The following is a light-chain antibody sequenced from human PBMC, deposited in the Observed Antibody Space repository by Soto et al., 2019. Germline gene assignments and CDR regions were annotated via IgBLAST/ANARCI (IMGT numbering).Light chain of an antibody. J-gene: IGLJ3*02. CDR2: STN. Sequence: QTVVSQEPSFSVSPGETVTLTCGLTSASVLTSYYPSWYQQTPGQAPRTLIYSTNIRSSGVPDRFSGSILGNKAALTITGAQADDEPHYHCALYVGAGNVLFGAGTKVTVL. V-gene: IGLV8-61*01. CDR3: ALYVGAGNVL. CDR1: SASVLTSYY.